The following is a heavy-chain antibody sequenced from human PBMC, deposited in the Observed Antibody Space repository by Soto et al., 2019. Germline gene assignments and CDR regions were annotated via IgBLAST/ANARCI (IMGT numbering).Heavy chain of an antibody. CDR3: ARDGAATGTFFPY. CDR2: TYYRSKWCN. V-gene: IGHV6-1*01. CDR1: GDSVSGNSTA. D-gene: IGHD6-13*01. Sequence: SQTLSLTCAISGDSVSGNSTAWNWIRQSPSRGLEWLGRTYYRSKWCNDYAVSVQSRITINADTSKNQFSLQLNSVTPDDTAINYCARDGAATGTFFPYGGPGTLVTVSS. J-gene: IGHJ4*02.